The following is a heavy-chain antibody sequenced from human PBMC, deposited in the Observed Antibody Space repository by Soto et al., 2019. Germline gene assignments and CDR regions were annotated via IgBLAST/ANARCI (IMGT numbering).Heavy chain of an antibody. V-gene: IGHV6-1*01. CDR1: GDSVSSNSAA. CDR2: TSYRSKWYN. D-gene: IGHD3-22*01. Sequence: SQTLSLTCDISGDSVSSNSAAWDWIRQSPSRGLEWLGRTSYRSKWYNDYAVSVKSRITINPDTSKNQFSLQLNSVTPEDTALYYKYYDSSGYYRSPAYWGQGTLVTVSS. J-gene: IGHJ4*02. CDR3: YYDSSGYYRSPAY.